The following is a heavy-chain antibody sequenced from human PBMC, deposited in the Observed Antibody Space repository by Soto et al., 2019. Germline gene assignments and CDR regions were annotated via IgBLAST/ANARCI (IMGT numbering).Heavy chain of an antibody. J-gene: IGHJ4*02. CDR3: ARSGSSWNLREFDS. D-gene: IGHD6-13*01. V-gene: IGHV1-18*01. CDR1: AYTXTNYG. Sequence: SXKVSFKASAYTXTNYGISLVRQAPGQGLEWMGWISAYNGNINYAQKFRGRVTMTTDTSTSSAYLEVRILRSYDTAVYYCARSGSSWNLREFDSWGQGTLATVS. CDR2: ISAYNGNI.